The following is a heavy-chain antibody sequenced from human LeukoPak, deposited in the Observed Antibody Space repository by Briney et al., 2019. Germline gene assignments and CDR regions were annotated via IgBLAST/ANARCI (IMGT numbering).Heavy chain of an antibody. CDR1: GDNVSRNTAA. CDR2: TYYRSKWYN. Sequence: SQTLSLTCAISGDNVSRNTAAWNWIRQSPSRGLEWLGRTYYRSKWYNDYAVSVKSRIIINADTSRNQFSLQLNSVTPEDTAVYYCVRGEILLWLGEPFHYWGQGTPVTVSS. CDR3: VRGEILLWLGEPFHY. D-gene: IGHD3-10*01. J-gene: IGHJ4*02. V-gene: IGHV6-1*01.